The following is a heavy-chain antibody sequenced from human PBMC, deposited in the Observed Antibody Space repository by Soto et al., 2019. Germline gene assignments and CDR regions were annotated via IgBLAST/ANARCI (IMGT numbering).Heavy chain of an antibody. D-gene: IGHD6-19*01. V-gene: IGHV3-23*01. CDR2: ISGSGGST. J-gene: IGHJ5*02. CDR1: GFTFSSYA. CDR3: AKMGEQWLVLYNWFDP. Sequence: PGGSLRLSCAASGFTFSSYAMSWVRQAPGKGLEWVSAISGSGGSTYYADSVKGRFTISRDNSKNTLYLQMNSLRAEDTVVYYCAKMGEQWLVLYNWFDPWGQGTLVTVSS.